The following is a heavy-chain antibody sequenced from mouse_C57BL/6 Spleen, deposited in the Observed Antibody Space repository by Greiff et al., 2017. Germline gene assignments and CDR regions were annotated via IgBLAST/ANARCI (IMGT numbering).Heavy chain of an antibody. CDR3: TREVNWSFAY. CDR1: GYTFTDYE. V-gene: IGHV1-15*01. CDR2: IDPETGGT. D-gene: IGHD4-1*01. Sequence: VQLQQSGAELVRPGASVTLSCKASGYTFTDYEMHWVKQTPVHGLEWIGAIDPETGGTAYNQKFKGKAILTADKSSSTAYMELRSLTSEDSAVYYCTREVNWSFAYWGQGTLVTVSA. J-gene: IGHJ3*01.